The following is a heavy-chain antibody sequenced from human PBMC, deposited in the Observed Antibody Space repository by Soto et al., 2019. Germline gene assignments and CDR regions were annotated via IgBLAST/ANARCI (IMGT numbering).Heavy chain of an antibody. CDR1: GYTFTSYG. CDR2: IRAYNGNT. Sequence: QVQLVQSGAEVKKPGASVKVSCKASGYTFTSYGISWVRQAPGQGLEWMGWIRAYNGNTNYAQKPQGQITMTTDPSTSTAYMELRILRSDDTAVYYCARDLPTMDVWGQGTTVTVSS. J-gene: IGHJ6*02. V-gene: IGHV1-18*01. CDR3: ARDLPTMDV.